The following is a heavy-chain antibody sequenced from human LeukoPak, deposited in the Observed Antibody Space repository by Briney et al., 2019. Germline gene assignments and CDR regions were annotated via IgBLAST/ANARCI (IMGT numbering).Heavy chain of an antibody. Sequence: PSETLSLTCTVAGGSIRSYYWSWIRQPPGKELEWIGYIYYSGTTKYNPSMHSRVTISVDTSKNQFSLKLSSVTAADTAVYYCVRHLSGGTYPLDYWGQGTLVTVSS. V-gene: IGHV4-59*08. CDR1: GGSIRSYY. CDR3: VRHLSGGTYPLDY. J-gene: IGHJ4*02. CDR2: IYYSGTT. D-gene: IGHD1-26*01.